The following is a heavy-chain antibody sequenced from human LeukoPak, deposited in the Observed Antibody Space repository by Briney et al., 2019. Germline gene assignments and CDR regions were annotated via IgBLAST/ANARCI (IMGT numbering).Heavy chain of an antibody. Sequence: GGSLRLSCAASGFTFSSYALSWVRQAPGKGLEWVSAISGSGGSTYHADSVKGRFTISRDNSKNTLYLQMNSLRAEDTAVYFCAKDPWVCDLLPYYMDVWGKGTTVTVSS. J-gene: IGHJ6*03. CDR1: GFTFSSYA. D-gene: IGHD1-26*01. CDR2: ISGSGGST. CDR3: AKDPWVCDLLPYYMDV. V-gene: IGHV3-23*01.